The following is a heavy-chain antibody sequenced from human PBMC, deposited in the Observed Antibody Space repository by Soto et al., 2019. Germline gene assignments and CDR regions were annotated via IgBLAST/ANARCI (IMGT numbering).Heavy chain of an antibody. Sequence: GASVKVSCKASGYTFTSYGISWVRQAPGQGLEWMGWISAYNGNTNYAQKLQGRVTMTTDTSTSTAYMELRSLRSDDTAVYYCARGKTEEVLLLFGDAYYGMDVRGQGTTVTLSS. CDR3: ARGKTEEVLLLFGDAYYGMDV. D-gene: IGHD3-10*01. V-gene: IGHV1-18*01. CDR1: GYTFTSYG. CDR2: ISAYNGNT. J-gene: IGHJ6*01.